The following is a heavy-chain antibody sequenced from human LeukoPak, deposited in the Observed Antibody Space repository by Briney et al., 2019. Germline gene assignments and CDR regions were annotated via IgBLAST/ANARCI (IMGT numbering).Heavy chain of an antibody. Sequence: PGGSLRLSCAASGFTFSSYGMHWVRQAPGKGLEWVAFIRYDGSNKYYADSVKGRFTISRDNSKNTLYLQMNSLRAEDTAVYYCAKDWAPFGELYNWFDPWGQGTLVTVSS. J-gene: IGHJ5*02. D-gene: IGHD3-10*01. CDR2: IRYDGSNK. CDR1: GFTFSSYG. CDR3: AKDWAPFGELYNWFDP. V-gene: IGHV3-30*02.